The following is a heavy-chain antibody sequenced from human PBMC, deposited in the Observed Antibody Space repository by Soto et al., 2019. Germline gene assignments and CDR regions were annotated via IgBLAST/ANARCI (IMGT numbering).Heavy chain of an antibody. CDR1: GYTFTSYA. D-gene: IGHD6-19*01. CDR3: ARSPGGWLYYFDY. Sequence: QVQLVQSGAEEKKPGASVKVSCKASGYTFTSYAMHWVRQAPGQRLEWMGWINAGNGNTKYSQKFQGRVTITRDTSASTAYMELSSLSSEDTAVYYCARSPGGWLYYFDYWGQGTLVTVSS. CDR2: INAGNGNT. V-gene: IGHV1-3*05. J-gene: IGHJ4*02.